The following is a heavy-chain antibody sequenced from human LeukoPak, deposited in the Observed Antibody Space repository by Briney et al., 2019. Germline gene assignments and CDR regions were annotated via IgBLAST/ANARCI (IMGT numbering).Heavy chain of an antibody. CDR1: GGSISSSSYY. D-gene: IGHD4-17*01. CDR2: IYYSGST. Sequence: SETLSLTCTVSGGSISSSSYYWGWIRQPPGKGLEWIGSIYYSGSTYYNPSLKSRVTISVDTSKNQFSLKLTSVTPAAPAVYYCATDYGDTGYWFDPWGQGTLVTVSS. J-gene: IGHJ5*02. CDR3: ATDYGDTGYWFDP. V-gene: IGHV4-39*01.